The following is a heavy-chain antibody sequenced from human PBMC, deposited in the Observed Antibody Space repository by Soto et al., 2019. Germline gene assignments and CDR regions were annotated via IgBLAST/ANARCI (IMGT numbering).Heavy chain of an antibody. CDR2: ISSSSSYI. D-gene: IGHD3-3*01. CDR3: ASYDFWSGSGALDI. J-gene: IGHJ3*02. V-gene: IGHV3-21*01. CDR1: GFTFSSYS. Sequence: EVQLVESGGGLVKPGGSLRLSCAASGFTFSSYSMNWVRQAPGKGLEWVSSISSSSSYIYYEDSVKGRFTISRDNDKHSRYLQMNSLGAEETAVYYRASYDFWSGSGALDIWGQGTMGTVSS.